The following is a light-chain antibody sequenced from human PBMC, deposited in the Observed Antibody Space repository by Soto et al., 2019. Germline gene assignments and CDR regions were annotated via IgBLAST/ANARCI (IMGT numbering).Light chain of an antibody. CDR3: QQYGSSPPIT. V-gene: IGKV3-20*01. CDR1: QSVSSSY. J-gene: IGKJ5*01. CDR2: GAS. Sequence: EIVLTQSPGTLSLSPGVRATLSCRASQSVSSSYLAWYQQKPGQAPRLLIYGASRRATGIPDRFSGSGSGTDFTLTISRLEPEDFAVYYCQQYGSSPPITFGQGTRLEIK.